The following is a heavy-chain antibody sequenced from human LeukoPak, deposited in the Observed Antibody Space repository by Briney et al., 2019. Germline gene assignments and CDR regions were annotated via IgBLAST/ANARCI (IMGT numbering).Heavy chain of an antibody. CDR2: IIPIFGTA. Sequence: ASVKVSCKASGGTFSSYAISWVRQAPGQGLEWMGGIIPIFGTANYAQKFQGRVTITKDESTSTAYMELSSLRSEDTAVYYCARERGSSGHHFDIWGQGTMVTVSS. V-gene: IGHV1-69*05. J-gene: IGHJ3*02. CDR3: ARERGSSGHHFDI. D-gene: IGHD3-22*01. CDR1: GGTFSSYA.